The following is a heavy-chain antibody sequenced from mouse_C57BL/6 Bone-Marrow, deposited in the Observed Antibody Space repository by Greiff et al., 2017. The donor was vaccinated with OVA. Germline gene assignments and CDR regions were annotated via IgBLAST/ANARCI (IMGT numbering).Heavy chain of an antibody. CDR1: GYSFTDYN. Sequence: EVQVVESGPELVKPGASVKISCKASGYSFTDYNMNWVKQSNGKSLEWIGVINPNYGTTSYNQKFKGKATLTVDQSSSTAYMQLNSLTSEDSAVYYCARGITTVPYYYAMDYWGQGTSVTVSS. V-gene: IGHV1-39*01. J-gene: IGHJ4*01. D-gene: IGHD1-1*01. CDR3: ARGITTVPYYYAMDY. CDR2: INPNYGTT.